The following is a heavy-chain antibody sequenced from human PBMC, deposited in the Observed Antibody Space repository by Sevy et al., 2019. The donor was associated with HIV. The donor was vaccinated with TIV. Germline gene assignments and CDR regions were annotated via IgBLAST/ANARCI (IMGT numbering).Heavy chain of an antibody. J-gene: IGHJ6*02. V-gene: IGHV3-23*01. D-gene: IGHD3-3*01. CDR2: ISSSGKII. CDR1: VFTFSDHA. Sequence: GGSLRLSCAASVFTFSDHAMIWVRQAPGKGLEWVSTISSSGKIITYADAVKGRFTISRDQSKNTLYLQMNSLRAEDTAMYYCAKRGNYDFWSGNYYYAMDVWGQGTTVTVSS. CDR3: AKRGNYDFWSGNYYYAMDV.